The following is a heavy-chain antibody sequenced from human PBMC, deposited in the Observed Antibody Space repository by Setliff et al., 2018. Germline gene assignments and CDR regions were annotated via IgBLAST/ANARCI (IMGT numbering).Heavy chain of an antibody. CDR2: VHYSGDS. CDR3: ARQPSSGSYYNPRPYYFDY. Sequence: SETLSLTCTVSGGSMTSYYWSWIRQSPWKGLEWIGYVHYSGDSNYNPSLKSRVTMSVDTSKNQFSLNLRSVTAADTAVCYCARQPSSGSYYNPRPYYFDYWGQGTLVTVSS. J-gene: IGHJ4*02. D-gene: IGHD3-10*01. V-gene: IGHV4-59*13. CDR1: GGSMTSYY.